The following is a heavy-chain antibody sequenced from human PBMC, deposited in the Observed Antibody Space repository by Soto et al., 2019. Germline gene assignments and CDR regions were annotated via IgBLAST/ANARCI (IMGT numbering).Heavy chain of an antibody. Sequence: GGSLSLSCAASGFTFSSYGMHWVRQAPGKGLEWVAVIWYDGSNKYYADSVKGRFTISRDNSKNTLYLQMNSLRAEDTAVYYCARDGCSGGSCSIDYWGQGTLVTVSS. D-gene: IGHD2-15*01. CDR1: GFTFSSYG. V-gene: IGHV3-33*01. CDR3: ARDGCSGGSCSIDY. J-gene: IGHJ4*02. CDR2: IWYDGSNK.